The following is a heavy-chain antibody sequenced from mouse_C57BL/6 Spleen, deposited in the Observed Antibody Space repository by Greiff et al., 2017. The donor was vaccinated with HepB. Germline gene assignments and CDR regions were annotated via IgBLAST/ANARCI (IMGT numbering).Heavy chain of an antibody. D-gene: IGHD1-1*01. CDR3: ARGNYDGVMDY. CDR2: IYPRSGNT. J-gene: IGHJ4*01. V-gene: IGHV1-81*01. CDR1: GYTFTSYG. Sequence: QVQLKQSGAELARPGASVKLSCKASGYTFTSYGISWVKQRTGQGLEWIGEIYPRSGNTYYNEKFKGKATLTADESSSTAYMELRSLTSEDSAVYFCARGNYDGVMDYWGQGTSVTVSS.